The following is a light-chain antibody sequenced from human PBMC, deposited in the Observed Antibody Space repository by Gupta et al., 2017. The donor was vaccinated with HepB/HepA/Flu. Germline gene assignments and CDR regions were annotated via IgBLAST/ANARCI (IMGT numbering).Light chain of an antibody. CDR2: DAS. CDR3: QQRVNWV. V-gene: IGKV3-11*01. J-gene: IGKJ3*01. Sequence: EIVLTHSAATLSLSPGERATLSCRASQSVRSYLAWYQQKPGQAPRLLIYDASNRATGIPARFSGSGSGTDFTRTISSLEPEDSATYYCQQRVNWVFGPGTKVHIK. CDR1: QSVRSY.